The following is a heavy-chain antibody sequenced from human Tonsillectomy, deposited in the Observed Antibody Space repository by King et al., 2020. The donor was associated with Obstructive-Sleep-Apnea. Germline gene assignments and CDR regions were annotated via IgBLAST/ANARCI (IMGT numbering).Heavy chain of an antibody. J-gene: IGHJ4*02. V-gene: IGHV4-59*01. D-gene: IGHD7-27*01. CDR1: GGYISSYY. CDR3: ASLLTGTIDY. Sequence: QLQESGPGLVKPSETLSLTCTVSGGYISSYYWSWIRQPPGKGLEWIGYIYYSGSTTYNPSLKSRVTISGDTSKNQFSLKLSSVTAADTAVYYCASLLTGTIDYWGQGTLVTVSS. CDR2: IYYSGST.